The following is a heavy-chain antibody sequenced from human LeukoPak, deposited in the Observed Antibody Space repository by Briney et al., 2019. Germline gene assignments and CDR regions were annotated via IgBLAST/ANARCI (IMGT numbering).Heavy chain of an antibody. CDR2: IYYNGSP. J-gene: IGHJ4*02. CDR1: GASLISYY. D-gene: IGHD3-22*01. V-gene: IGHV4-59*01. Sequence: SETLSLTCTVSGASLISYYWNWIRQPPGKGLEWIGCIYYNGSPNYNPSLKSRVTMSQDTSKNQFSLKLTSVTAADTAVYYCTRDSSSYERSGYYHFDYWGQGSLVTVSS. CDR3: TRDSSSYERSGYYHFDY.